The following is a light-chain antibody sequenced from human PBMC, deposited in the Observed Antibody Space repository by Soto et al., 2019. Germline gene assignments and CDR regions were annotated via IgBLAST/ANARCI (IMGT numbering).Light chain of an antibody. CDR3: SSYAGSSNV. Sequence: QSLPTHPRSATRSPRQSVAISCNGTSSHVGGYNYVSWYQQHPGKAPKLMIYEVNKRPSGVPDRFSGSKSGNTASLTVSGLQAEDEADYYCSSYAGSSNVFGTGTKVTVL. V-gene: IGLV2-8*01. CDR1: SSHVGGYNY. CDR2: EVN. J-gene: IGLJ1*01.